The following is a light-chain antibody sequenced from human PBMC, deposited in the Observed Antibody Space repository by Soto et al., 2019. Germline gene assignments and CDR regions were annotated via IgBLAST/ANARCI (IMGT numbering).Light chain of an antibody. V-gene: IGKV3-20*01. J-gene: IGKJ2*01. CDR1: QSVSSTY. CDR2: GAS. CDR3: QQFGSSPLYT. Sequence: EIVLTQSPGTLSLSPGERVTLSCRASQSVSSTYLAWYQQKPGQAPRLLIDGASSRATGIPDRFSGSGSGTDFTLTISRLEPEDFAVYYCQQFGSSPLYTFGQGTKLEIK.